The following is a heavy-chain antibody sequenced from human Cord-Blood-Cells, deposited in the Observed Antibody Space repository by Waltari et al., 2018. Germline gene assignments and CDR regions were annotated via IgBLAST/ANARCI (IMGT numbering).Heavy chain of an antibody. V-gene: IGHV3-53*01. CDR2: IYSGGRT. Sequence: EVQLVESGGGLIQPGGSLRLSCAASGFTVSSNYMSWVRQAPGKGLEWVSVIYSGGRTYYAGSVKGRFTISRDNSKNTLYLQMNSLRAEDAAVYYCARSPKGRGGAADYGGQGTLGTVSS. CDR3: ARSPKGRGGAADY. J-gene: IGHJ4*02. CDR1: GFTVSSNY. D-gene: IGHD6-13*01.